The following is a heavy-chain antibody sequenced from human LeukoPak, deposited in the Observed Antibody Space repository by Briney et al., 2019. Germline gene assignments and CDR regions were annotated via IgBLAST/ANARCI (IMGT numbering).Heavy chain of an antibody. Sequence: GGSLRLSCAASGFTFSSYGMHWVRQAPGKGLEWVAFIRYDGSNKYYADSVTGRFTISRDNSKNTLYLQMDSLRAEDTAVYYSAKGAVTTYYFDYWGQGTLVTVSS. CDR2: IRYDGSNK. V-gene: IGHV3-30*02. D-gene: IGHD4-11*01. CDR3: AKGAVTTYYFDY. CDR1: GFTFSSYG. J-gene: IGHJ4*02.